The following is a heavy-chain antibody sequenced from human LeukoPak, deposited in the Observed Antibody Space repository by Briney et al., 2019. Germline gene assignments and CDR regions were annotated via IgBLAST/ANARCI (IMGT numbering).Heavy chain of an antibody. D-gene: IGHD2-2*01. Sequence: GGSLRLSCAASGFTVSSTYMGWVRQAPGKGLEWVSVIYSGGSTYWADSVKGRFTISRDNSKNTLYLQMNSLRAEDTAVYYCASAMIFSSSSFDSWGQGTLVTVSS. CDR3: ASAMIFSSSSFDS. J-gene: IGHJ5*01. V-gene: IGHV3-53*01. CDR2: IYSGGST. CDR1: GFTVSSTY.